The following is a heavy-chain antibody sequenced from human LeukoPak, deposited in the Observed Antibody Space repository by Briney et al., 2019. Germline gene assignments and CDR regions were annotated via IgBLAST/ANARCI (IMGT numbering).Heavy chain of an antibody. CDR3: ARDPKSAVGYYYYGMEV. CDR1: GYTFTGYD. D-gene: IGHD6-19*01. V-gene: IGHV1-8*01. Sequence: ASVKVSCKASGYTFTGYDVNWVRQATGQGLEWMGWMNPNSGDTGYAQKFQGRVTMTRDNSISTAYMELSNLGSEDTAVYFCARDPKSAVGYYYYGMEVWGQGTTVTVSS. CDR2: MNPNSGDT. J-gene: IGHJ6*02.